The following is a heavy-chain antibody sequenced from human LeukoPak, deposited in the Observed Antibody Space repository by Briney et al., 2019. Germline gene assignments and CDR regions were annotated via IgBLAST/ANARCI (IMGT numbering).Heavy chain of an antibody. V-gene: IGHV3-30*02. CDR3: AKEELRRITMWGYMDV. J-gene: IGHJ6*03. CDR2: IRYDGSKK. Sequence: GGSLRLSCAASGFTFGSYGMHWVRQAPGKGLEWVAFIRYDGSKKYYTDSVKGRFTISRDNSKNTLYLQMNSLSAEDTAFYYCAKEELRRITMWGYMDVWGKGTTVTISS. CDR1: GFTFGSYG. D-gene: IGHD3-10*02.